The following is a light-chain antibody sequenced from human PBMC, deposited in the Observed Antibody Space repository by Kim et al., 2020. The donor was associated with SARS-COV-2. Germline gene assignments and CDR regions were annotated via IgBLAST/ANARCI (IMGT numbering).Light chain of an antibody. V-gene: IGKV2-28*01. CDR3: MQAVQTPRT. CDR2: LGS. CDR1: QSLLHSNGYNY. J-gene: IGKJ2*01. Sequence: DIVMTQSPLSLPVTTGEPASISCRSSQSLLHSNGYNYLDWYLQKPGQSPQLLIYLGSNRASGVPDRFSGSGSGTDFTLKISRVEAEDVGVYYCMQAVQTPRTFGQGTKLEI.